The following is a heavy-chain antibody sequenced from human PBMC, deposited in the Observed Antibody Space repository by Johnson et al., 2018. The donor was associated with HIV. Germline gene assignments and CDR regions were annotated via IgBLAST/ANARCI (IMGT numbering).Heavy chain of an antibody. J-gene: IGHJ3*02. V-gene: IGHV3-64*01. Sequence: VQLVESGGGVGQPGGSLRLSCAASGFTFSSYAMHWVRQAPGKGLEYVSAISSNGGSTYYANSVKGRFTISRDNSKNTLYLQMGSLRAEDMAVYYCARRKAPYDAFDIWGQGTMVTVSS. CDR2: ISSNGGST. D-gene: IGHD6-6*01. CDR3: ARRKAPYDAFDI. CDR1: GFTFSSYA.